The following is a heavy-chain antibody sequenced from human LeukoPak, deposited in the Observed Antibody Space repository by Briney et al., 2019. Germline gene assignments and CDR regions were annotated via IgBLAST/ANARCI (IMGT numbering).Heavy chain of an antibody. D-gene: IGHD2-2*02. CDR1: GYTFTSYY. J-gene: IGHJ4*02. V-gene: IGHV1-46*01. Sequence: GASVKVSCKASGYTFTSYYMRWVRQAPGQGLEWMGIINPSGGSRSYAQKFQGRVTMTRDTSTSTVYMELSSLRSEDTAVYYCARGGPEYLSDYWGQGTLVTVSS. CDR2: INPSGGSR. CDR3: ARGGPEYLSDY.